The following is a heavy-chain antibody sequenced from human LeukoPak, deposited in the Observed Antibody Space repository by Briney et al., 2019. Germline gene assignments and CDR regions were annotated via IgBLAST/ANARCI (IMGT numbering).Heavy chain of an antibody. D-gene: IGHD2-15*01. J-gene: IGHJ5*02. CDR1: GFTFSTFW. CDR2: TSPDGSTT. CDR3: ARDWHCNAGSCYRVPPP. V-gene: IGHV3-74*01. Sequence: PGGSLRLSCAASGFTFSTFWIHWVRQDPEEGLMWVSRTSPDGSTTYYADSVKGRFAISRDNTKNTLYLHMNSLTAEDTAVYYCARDWHCNAGSCYRVPPPWGQGTPVTVSS.